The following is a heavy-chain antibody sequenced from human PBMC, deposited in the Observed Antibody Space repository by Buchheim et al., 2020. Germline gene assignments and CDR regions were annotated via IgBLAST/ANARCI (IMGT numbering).Heavy chain of an antibody. CDR3: ARGHYDFWSGYLNYNLYYFDY. Sequence: QVQLQQWGAGLLKPSETLSLTCAVYGGSFSGYYWSWIRQPPGKGLEWIGEINHSGSTNYNPSLKSRVTISVDTSKNQFSLKLSSVTAADTAVYYCARGHYDFWSGYLNYNLYYFDYWGQGTL. CDR1: GGSFSGYY. D-gene: IGHD3-3*01. CDR2: INHSGST. J-gene: IGHJ4*02. V-gene: IGHV4-34*01.